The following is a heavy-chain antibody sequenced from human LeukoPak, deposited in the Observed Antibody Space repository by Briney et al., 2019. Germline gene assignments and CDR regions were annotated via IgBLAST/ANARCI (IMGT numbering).Heavy chain of an antibody. J-gene: IGHJ4*02. CDR1: GFILSNYG. CDR2: ISASGSAT. D-gene: IGHD2-15*01. CDR3: ATQPCSGGSCYLGY. V-gene: IGHV3-23*01. Sequence: GGSLSLSCAASGFILSNYGMNWVRQAPGKGLEWVAAISASGSATSYADSVRGRFTISRDNSKSTTYLQMNSLRAEDTAVFYCATQPCSGGSCYLGYWGQGTLVTVSS.